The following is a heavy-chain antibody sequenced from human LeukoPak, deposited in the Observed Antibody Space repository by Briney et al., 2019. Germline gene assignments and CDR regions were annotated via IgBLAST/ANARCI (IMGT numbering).Heavy chain of an antibody. Sequence: GGSLRLSCAASGFTLSSYGMHWVRQAPGKGLEWVAVIWFDGTNKYYRDSVKGRFTISRDNSKNTLYLQMNSLRAEDTAVYYRARGGYDLWSGYRIDYWGQGTLVTVSS. CDR1: GFTLSSYG. CDR3: ARGGYDLWSGYRIDY. V-gene: IGHV3-33*01. D-gene: IGHD3-3*01. J-gene: IGHJ4*02. CDR2: IWFDGTNK.